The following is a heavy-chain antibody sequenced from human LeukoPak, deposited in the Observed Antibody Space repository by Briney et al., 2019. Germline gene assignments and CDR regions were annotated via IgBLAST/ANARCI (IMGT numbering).Heavy chain of an antibody. V-gene: IGHV3-23*01. CDR2: ISGSGGST. CDR1: GFTFSSCA. CDR3: AKDTIDIVVVVAATPGWFDP. D-gene: IGHD2-15*01. Sequence: GGSLRLSCAASGFTFSSCAMSWVRQAPGKGLEWVSAISGSGGSTYYADSVKGRFTISRDNSKNTLYLQMNSLRAEDTAVYYCAKDTIDIVVVVAATPGWFDPWGQGTLVTVSS. J-gene: IGHJ5*02.